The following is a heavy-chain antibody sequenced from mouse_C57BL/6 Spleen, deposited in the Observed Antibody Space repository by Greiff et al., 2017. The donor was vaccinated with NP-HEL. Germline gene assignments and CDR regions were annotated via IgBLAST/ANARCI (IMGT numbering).Heavy chain of an antibody. CDR3: ARHEGGYYYGKRGYFDV. D-gene: IGHD1-1*01. J-gene: IGHJ1*03. V-gene: IGHV1-62-2*01. Sequence: VQLQQSGAELVKPGASVKLSCKASGYTFTEYTIHWVKQRSGQGLEWIGWFYPGSGSIKYNEKFKDKATLTADKSSSTVYMELSRLTSEDSAVYFCARHEGGYYYGKRGYFDVWGTGTTVTVSS. CDR1: GYTFTEYT. CDR2: FYPGSGSI.